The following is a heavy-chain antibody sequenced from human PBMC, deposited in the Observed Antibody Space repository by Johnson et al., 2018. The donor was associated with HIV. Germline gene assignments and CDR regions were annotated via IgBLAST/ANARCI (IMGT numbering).Heavy chain of an antibody. CDR1: GFTFSSYG. J-gene: IGHJ3*01. Sequence: VQLVESGGGVVQPGKSLRLSCAASGFTFSSYGMHWVRQAPGKGLEWVANINVDGSERYYVDSVKGRFTVSRDNARNSVFLQLNNLRVEDTAVYFCARPHLIFPKNPFDFWGQGTLVTVSS. CDR3: ARPHLIFPKNPFDF. CDR2: INVDGSER. D-gene: IGHD3-3*02. V-gene: IGHV3-7*01.